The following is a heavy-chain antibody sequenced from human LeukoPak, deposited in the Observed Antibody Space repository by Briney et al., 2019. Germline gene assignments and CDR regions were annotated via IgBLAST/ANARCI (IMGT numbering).Heavy chain of an antibody. CDR1: GGSFSGYY. CDR3: ARGRAFYYGSGSYYTRGYNWFDP. V-gene: IGHV4-34*01. J-gene: IGHJ5*02. D-gene: IGHD3-10*01. Sequence: SETLSLTCAVYGGSFSGYYWSWIRQPPGKGLEWIGEINQSGSTNYNPSLKSRVTMSVDTSKNQFSLNLTSVTAADTAVYYCARGRAFYYGSGSYYTRGYNWFDPWGQGTLVTVSS. CDR2: INQSGST.